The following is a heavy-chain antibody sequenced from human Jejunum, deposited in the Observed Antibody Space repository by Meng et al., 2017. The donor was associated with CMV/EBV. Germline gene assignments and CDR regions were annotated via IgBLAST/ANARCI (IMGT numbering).Heavy chain of an antibody. CDR1: GSTFKTYW. CDR2: IKEDGSEK. CDR3: ATRGQALAN. J-gene: IGHJ4*02. Sequence: SGGVSGSTFKTYWRSWVRQAPGKGLEWVANIKEDGSEKHYVDSVKGRFTISRDNAKNSLYLQMNSLRVDDTAVYYCATRGQALANWGQGTLVTVSS. V-gene: IGHV3-7*01.